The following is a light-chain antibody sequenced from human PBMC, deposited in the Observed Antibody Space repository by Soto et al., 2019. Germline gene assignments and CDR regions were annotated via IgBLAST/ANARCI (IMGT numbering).Light chain of an antibody. Sequence: DMQMTQSPSSLSASVGDRVSITCRSSQNISNYLHWYQQRPGKAPKLLIYAASHLRSGVPSRFSGIGSGTDFTLSISSVQSEDCATYYCQQGDSIPPLSYGPGTRVEIK. CDR3: QQGDSIPPLS. V-gene: IGKV1-39*01. CDR1: QNISNY. CDR2: AAS. J-gene: IGKJ3*01.